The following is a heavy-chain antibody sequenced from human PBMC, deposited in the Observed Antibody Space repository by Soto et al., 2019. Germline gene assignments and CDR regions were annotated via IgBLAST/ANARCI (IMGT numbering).Heavy chain of an antibody. CDR3: ATSQKGYNWNYFDH. J-gene: IGHJ4*02. V-gene: IGHV4-39*01. CDR1: GGSISGSYYY. Sequence: SETLSLTCAVSGGSISGSYYYWAWLRQSPGKGPEWTGSVFYTGFTSYNPSLESRVSVSVDTSKSQFSLKLSAVTAADTAVYYCATSQKGYNWNYFDHWGQGALVTVSS. CDR2: VFYTGFT. D-gene: IGHD1-20*01.